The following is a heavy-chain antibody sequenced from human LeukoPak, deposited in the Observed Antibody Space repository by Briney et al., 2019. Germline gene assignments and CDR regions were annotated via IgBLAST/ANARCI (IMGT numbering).Heavy chain of an antibody. J-gene: IGHJ4*02. D-gene: IGHD7-27*01. CDR1: GFTFSSYS. Sequence: GGSLRLSCAASGFTFSSYSMNWVRQAPRKGLEWVSSISSSSSYIYYADSVKGRFTISRDNAKNSLYLQMNSLRAEDTAVYYCARDRETGGNDYWGQGTLVTVSS. V-gene: IGHV3-21*01. CDR3: ARDRETGGNDY. CDR2: ISSSSSYI.